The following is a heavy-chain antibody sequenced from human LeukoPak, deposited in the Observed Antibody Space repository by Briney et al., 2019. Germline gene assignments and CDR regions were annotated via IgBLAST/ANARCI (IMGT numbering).Heavy chain of an antibody. CDR2: IRYDESKE. D-gene: IGHD1-26*01. V-gene: IGHV3-30*02. CDR1: GVTFSSYG. CDR3: VKDYLVEAQRVYYFDY. Sequence: GGSLRLSCAASGVTFSSYGMHWVRQAPGKGLGWVAFIRYDESKEYYADSVKGRFIISRDNSENTLYLQMNSLRVEDTAVYHCVKDYLVEAQRVYYFDYWGQGTLVTVSS. J-gene: IGHJ4*02.